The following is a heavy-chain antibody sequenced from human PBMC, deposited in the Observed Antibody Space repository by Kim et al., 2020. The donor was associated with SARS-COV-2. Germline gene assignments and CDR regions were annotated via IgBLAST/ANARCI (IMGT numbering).Heavy chain of an antibody. D-gene: IGHD1-26*01. Sequence: GGSLRLSCAASGFTLSTYGMHWVRQAPGKGLEWVAVISYDGSNKYYADSVKGRFTISRDNSKNTLYLQMNSLRAEDTAVYYCVKSIVGAPFDPWGQGTLVTVSS. CDR3: VKSIVGAPFDP. CDR2: ISYDGSNK. V-gene: IGHV3-30*18. J-gene: IGHJ5*02. CDR1: GFTLSTYG.